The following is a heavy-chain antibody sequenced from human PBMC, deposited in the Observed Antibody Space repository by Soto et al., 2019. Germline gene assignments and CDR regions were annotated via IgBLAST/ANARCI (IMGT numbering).Heavy chain of an antibody. CDR2: ISYDGSNK. CDR1: GFTFSSYA. D-gene: IGHD3-10*01. Sequence: PGGALRLSCAASGFTFSSYAMHWVRQAPGKGLEWVAVISYDGSNKYYADSVKGRFTISRDNSKNTLYLQMNSLRAEDTAVYYCARVDPIYGSGSYYYYGMDVWGQGTTVTVSS. CDR3: ARVDPIYGSGSYYYYGMDV. V-gene: IGHV3-30-3*01. J-gene: IGHJ6*02.